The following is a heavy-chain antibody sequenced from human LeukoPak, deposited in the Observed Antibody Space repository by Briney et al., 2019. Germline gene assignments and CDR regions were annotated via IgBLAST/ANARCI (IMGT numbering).Heavy chain of an antibody. CDR1: GYTFTSYY. J-gene: IGHJ3*02. CDR3: ATETYGDLRGSGAFDI. Sequence: ASLKVSCKASGYTFTSYYMHWVRQAPGQGLKWMGIINPSGGSTSYAQKFQGRVTMTRDTSTSTVYMELSSLRSEDTAVYYCATETYGDLRGSGAFDIWGQGTMVTVSS. V-gene: IGHV1-46*01. CDR2: INPSGGST. D-gene: IGHD4-17*01.